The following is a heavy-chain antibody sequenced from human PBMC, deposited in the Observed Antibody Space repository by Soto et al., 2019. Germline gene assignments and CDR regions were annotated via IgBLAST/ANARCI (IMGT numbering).Heavy chain of an antibody. Sequence: ASVKLYCKASGYTFTSYYMDWVRQAPGQGLEWMGWMNPNSGNTGYAQKFQGRVTMTRNTSISTAYMELSSLRSEDTAVYYCAREGYYYDSSGYYGRGAFDIWGQGTMVTVSS. CDR3: AREGYYYDSSGYYGRGAFDI. D-gene: IGHD3-22*01. CDR1: GYTFTSYY. J-gene: IGHJ3*02. V-gene: IGHV1-8*02. CDR2: MNPNSGNT.